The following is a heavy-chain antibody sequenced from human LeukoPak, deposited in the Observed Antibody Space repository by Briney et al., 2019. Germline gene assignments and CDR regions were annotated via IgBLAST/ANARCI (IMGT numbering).Heavy chain of an antibody. Sequence: GGSLRLSCAVAGFAFRNYGMNWVRQAPGKGLEWVSATGGSGESTYYADSVKGRFTISRDNSKNTLFLQMNSLTAEDTAVYYCAKGTTDYGSGYGMDVWGKGTTVIVSS. D-gene: IGHD3-10*01. CDR1: GFAFRNYG. CDR3: AKGTTDYGSGYGMDV. J-gene: IGHJ6*04. CDR2: TGGSGEST. V-gene: IGHV3-23*01.